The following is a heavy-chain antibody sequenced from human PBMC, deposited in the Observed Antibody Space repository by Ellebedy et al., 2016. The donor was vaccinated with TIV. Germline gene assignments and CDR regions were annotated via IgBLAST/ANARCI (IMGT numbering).Heavy chain of an antibody. CDR3: GTRLHETSGSFIFDY. CDR1: GGSISSGGDY. V-gene: IGHV4-31*09. D-gene: IGHD5-12*01. CDR2: IFYSVST. Sequence: SETLSLTXTVSGGSISSGGDYWSWIRQHPGKGLEWIGYIFYSVSTYYNPSLKSRVTLSVDHSNNRFSLKLTSVTATDTAVYYCGTRLHETSGSFIFDYWGQGILVTVSS. J-gene: IGHJ4*02.